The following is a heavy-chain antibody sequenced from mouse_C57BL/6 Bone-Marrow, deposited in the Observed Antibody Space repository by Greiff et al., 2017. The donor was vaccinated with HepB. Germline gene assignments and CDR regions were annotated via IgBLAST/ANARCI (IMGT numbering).Heavy chain of an antibody. V-gene: IGHV1-82*01. CDR2: IYPGDGDT. CDR3: ARGGVLRSYYFDY. D-gene: IGHD1-1*01. J-gene: IGHJ2*01. CDR1: GYAFSSSW. Sequence: QVQLKESGPELVKPGASVKISCKASGYAFSSSWMNWVKQRPGKGLEWIGRIYPGDGDTNYNGKFKGKATLTADKSSSTAYMQLSSLTSEDSAVYFCARGGVLRSYYFDYWGQGTTLTVSS.